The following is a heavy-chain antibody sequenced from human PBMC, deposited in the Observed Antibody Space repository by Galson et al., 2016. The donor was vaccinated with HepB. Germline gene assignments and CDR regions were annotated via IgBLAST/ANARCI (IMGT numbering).Heavy chain of an antibody. CDR1: GFTLSDYY. CDR2: ISGSKTYT. CDR3: ASWRVGGLLFRDY. D-gene: IGHD2-15*01. V-gene: IGHV3-11*03. Sequence: SLRLSCVASGFTLSDYYMTWIRQAPGKGLEWISYISGSKTYTNYADSVKGRFTVSRDNAKNTLYLQINSLRAGNTALYYCASWRVGGLLFRDYWGQGTVVTVSS. J-gene: IGHJ4*02.